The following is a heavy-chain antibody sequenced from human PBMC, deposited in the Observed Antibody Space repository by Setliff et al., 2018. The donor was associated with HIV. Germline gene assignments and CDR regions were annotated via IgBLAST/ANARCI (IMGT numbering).Heavy chain of an antibody. J-gene: IGHJ6*02. CDR3: ARDPKRYYDILTGYPSYYGMDV. V-gene: IGHV1-18*01. CDR1: GYTFTSYG. D-gene: IGHD3-9*01. CDR2: ISAYNGNT. Sequence: ASVKVSCKASGYTFTSYGISWVRQAPGQGLEWMGWISAYNGNTNYAQKLQGRVTMTTDTSTSTTYMELRSLRSDDTAVYYCARDPKRYYDILTGYPSYYGMDVWGQGTTVTVSS.